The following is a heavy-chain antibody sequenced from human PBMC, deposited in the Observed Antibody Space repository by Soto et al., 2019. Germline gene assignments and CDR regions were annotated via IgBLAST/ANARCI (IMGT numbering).Heavy chain of an antibody. CDR2: IYYSGST. CDR3: ARDHHYGDYDWFDP. D-gene: IGHD4-17*01. CDR1: GGSISSGGYY. V-gene: IGHV4-31*03. Sequence: SETLSLTCTVSGGSISSGGYYWSWIRQHPGKGLEWIGYIYYSGSTYYNPSLKSRVTISVDTSKNQFSLKLSSVTAADTAVYYCARDHHYGDYDWFDPWGQGTLVTVSS. J-gene: IGHJ5*02.